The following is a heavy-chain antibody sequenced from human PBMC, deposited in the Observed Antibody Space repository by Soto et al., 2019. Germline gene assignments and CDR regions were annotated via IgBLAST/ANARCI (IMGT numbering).Heavy chain of an antibody. J-gene: IGHJ4*02. CDR3: ARRDGYSYGGKIDY. CDR2: IYYSGST. D-gene: IGHD5-18*01. CDR1: GGSISSSSYY. Sequence: PSETLSLTCTVSGGSISSSSYYWGWIRQPPGKGLEWIGSIYYSGSTYYNPSLKSRVTISVDTSKNQFSLKLSSVTAADTAVYYRARRDGYSYGGKIDYWGQGTLVTVSS. V-gene: IGHV4-39*01.